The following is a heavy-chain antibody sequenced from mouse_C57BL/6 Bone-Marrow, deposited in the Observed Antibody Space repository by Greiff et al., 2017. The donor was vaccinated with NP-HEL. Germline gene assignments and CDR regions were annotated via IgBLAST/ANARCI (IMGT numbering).Heavy chain of an antibody. CDR2: IRNKANNHAT. J-gene: IGHJ1*03. Sequence: EVKVEESGGGLVQPGGSMKLSCAASGFTFSDAWMDWVRQSPEKGLEWVAEIRNKANNHATYYAESVKGRFTISRDDSKSSVYLQMNSLRAEDTGIYYCTRERGTTVVSYWYFDVWGTGTTVTVSS. CDR3: TRERGTTVVSYWYFDV. D-gene: IGHD1-1*01. CDR1: GFTFSDAW. V-gene: IGHV6-6*01.